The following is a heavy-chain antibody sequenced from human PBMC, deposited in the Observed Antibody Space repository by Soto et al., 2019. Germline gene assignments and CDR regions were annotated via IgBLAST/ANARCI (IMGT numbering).Heavy chain of an antibody. D-gene: IGHD3-10*01. J-gene: IGHJ6*02. CDR1: GYSFTSYG. CDR2: ISAYNGNT. CDR3: AREGITMVRGVIIVGPYYYYYYGMDV. V-gene: IGHV1-18*04. Sequence: ASVKVSYQGFGYSFTSYGISWVRQAPGQGLEGMGWISAYNGNTDYAQKLQGRVTMTTDTSTSTAYMELRSLRSDDTAVYYCAREGITMVRGVIIVGPYYYYYYGMDVWGQGTTVTVS.